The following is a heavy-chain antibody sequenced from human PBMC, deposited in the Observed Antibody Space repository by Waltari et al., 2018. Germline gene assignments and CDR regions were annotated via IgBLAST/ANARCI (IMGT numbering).Heavy chain of an antibody. CDR2: TYDRSKWYN. CDR1: GDSVSSNRAA. D-gene: IGHD1-26*01. J-gene: IGHJ4*02. Sequence: QVQLQQSGPGLVKPSQTLSLTCAISGDSVSSNRAAGNWLRQSPSRGLEWLGRTYDRSKWYNEYAVSVKSRININPDISKNQFSLQLNSVTPEDTAVYYCARGGVGSTAGFDYWGQETLVTVSS. V-gene: IGHV6-1*01. CDR3: ARGGVGSTAGFDY.